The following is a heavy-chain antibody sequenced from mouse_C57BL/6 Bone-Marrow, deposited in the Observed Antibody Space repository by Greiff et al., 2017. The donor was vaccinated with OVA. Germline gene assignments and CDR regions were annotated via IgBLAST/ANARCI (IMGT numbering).Heavy chain of an antibody. V-gene: IGHV1-75*01. D-gene: IGHD1-1*01. CDR1: GYTFTDYY. CDR3: ARTACYGSSSYAMDY. J-gene: IGHJ4*01. Sequence: QVQLPQPGPAPVNPVASVKISCKASGYTFTDYYINWVKQRPGQGLEWIGWIFPGSGSTYYNEKFKGKATLTVDKSSSTAYMLLSSLTSEDSAVYCCARTACYGSSSYAMDYWGQGTSVTVSS. CDR2: IFPGSGST.